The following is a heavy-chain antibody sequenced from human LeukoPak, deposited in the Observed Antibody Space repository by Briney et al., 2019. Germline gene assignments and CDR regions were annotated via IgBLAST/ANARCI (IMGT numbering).Heavy chain of an antibody. J-gene: IGHJ4*02. CDR1: GFAFSTYA. V-gene: IGHV3-30*02. D-gene: IGHD3-22*01. CDR3: AKGGTYYYDTSSAYDWSDYFHY. CDR2: IWYDGSNK. Sequence: HPGGSLRLSCAASGFAFSTYAMYWVRQAPGKGLEWVTVIWYDGSNKYYGDSVKGRFTISRDNSKNTLFLQMNSLRAEDTAVYYCAKGGTYYYDTSSAYDWSDYFHYWGQGTLATVSS.